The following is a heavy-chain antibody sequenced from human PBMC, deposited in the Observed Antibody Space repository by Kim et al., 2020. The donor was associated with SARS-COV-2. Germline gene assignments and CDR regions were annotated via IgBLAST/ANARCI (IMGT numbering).Heavy chain of an antibody. D-gene: IGHD5-18*01. V-gene: IGHV4-38-2*02. CDR1: GYSISSGYY. CDR3: ARDSRGYSYGSGGDFDY. J-gene: IGHJ4*01. Sequence: SETLSLTCTVSGYSISSGYYWGWIRQPPGKGLEWIGSIYHSGSTYYNPSLKSRVTISVDTSKNQFSLKLSSVTAADTAVYYCARDSRGYSYGSGGDFDY. CDR2: IYHSGST.